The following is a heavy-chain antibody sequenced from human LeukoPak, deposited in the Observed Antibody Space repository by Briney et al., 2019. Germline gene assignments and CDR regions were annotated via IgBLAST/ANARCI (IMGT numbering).Heavy chain of an antibody. CDR2: INPSGGST. Sequence: ASVKVSCKASGYXFTSYYMHWVRQAPGQGLEWMGIINPSGGSTTYAQKFQGTVTMTRDTSTTTVYMELSSLRSGDTAVYYCAREGITSITGNAFDIWGQGTMVTVSS. CDR3: AREGITSITGNAFDI. CDR1: GYXFTSYY. V-gene: IGHV1-46*01. D-gene: IGHD1-14*01. J-gene: IGHJ3*02.